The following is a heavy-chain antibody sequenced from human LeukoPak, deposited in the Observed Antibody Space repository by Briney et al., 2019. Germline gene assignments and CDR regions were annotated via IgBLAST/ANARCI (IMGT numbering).Heavy chain of an antibody. CDR1: GFTFSSYA. Sequence: SGGSLRLSCAASGFTFSSYAMSWVRQAPGKGLEWVSAISGSGGSTYYADSVKGRFTISRDNSKNALYLQMNSLRAEDTAVYYCAKESTVTYYFDYWGQGTLVTVSS. J-gene: IGHJ4*02. CDR2: ISGSGGST. V-gene: IGHV3-23*01. CDR3: AKESTVTYYFDY. D-gene: IGHD4-17*01.